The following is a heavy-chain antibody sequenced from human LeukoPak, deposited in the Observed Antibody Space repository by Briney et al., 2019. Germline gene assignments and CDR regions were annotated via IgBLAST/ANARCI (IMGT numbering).Heavy chain of an antibody. CDR2: ISAYNGNT. V-gene: IGHV1-18*01. J-gene: IGHJ4*02. Sequence: ASAKVSCKASGYTFTSYGISWVRQAPGQGLEWMGWISAYNGNTNYAQKLQGRVTMTTDTSTSTAYMELRSLRSDDTAVYYCARDQVRRTYYDFWSGQYYFDYWGQGTLVTVSS. CDR3: ARDQVRRTYYDFWSGQYYFDY. CDR1: GYTFTSYG. D-gene: IGHD3-3*01.